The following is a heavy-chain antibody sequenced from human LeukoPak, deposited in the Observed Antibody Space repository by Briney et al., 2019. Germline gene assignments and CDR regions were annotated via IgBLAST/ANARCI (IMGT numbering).Heavy chain of an antibody. Sequence: SETLSLTCTVSAGSISSYYLSWIRQPPGKGLEWIGYIYQSGSTSYNPSLKSPVTISVDTSKNQLSLKLTSVTAADTAVYYCVRHCSSMSCDGVHWGQGTRVTVSS. D-gene: IGHD2-2*01. CDR3: VRHCSSMSCDGVH. CDR1: AGSISSYY. CDR2: IYQSGST. V-gene: IGHV4-59*08. J-gene: IGHJ4*02.